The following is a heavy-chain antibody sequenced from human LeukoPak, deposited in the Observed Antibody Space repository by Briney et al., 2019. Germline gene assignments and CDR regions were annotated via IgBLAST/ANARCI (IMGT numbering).Heavy chain of an antibody. CDR3: ARHMGTVVTGTGGDAFDT. D-gene: IGHD2-8*02. J-gene: IGHJ3*02. V-gene: IGHV4-39*01. Sequence: PSETLSLTCTVSGASVSSSTCYWGWIRQPPGKGLEWIGTFYYSGSTYYNPSLKSRVTISVDRSKNQFSLKLTSVTAADTAVYHCARHMGTVVTGTGGDAFDTWGQGTMVTVSS. CDR2: FYYSGST. CDR1: GASVSSSTCY.